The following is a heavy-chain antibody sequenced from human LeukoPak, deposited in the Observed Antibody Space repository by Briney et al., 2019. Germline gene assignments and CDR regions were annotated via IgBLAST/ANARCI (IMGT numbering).Heavy chain of an antibody. V-gene: IGHV4-59*01. D-gene: IGHD3-22*01. J-gene: IGHJ6*02. CDR2: IYYSGST. CDR3: ARFLSSGYSPYFYYGMDV. Sequence: SETLSLTCTVSVGSISSFYWSWIRQPPGKGLEWIGHIYYSGSTNYNPSLKSRVTISVDTSKNQFSLKLSFVTAADTAVYYCARFLSSGYSPYFYYGMDVWGRGTTVTVSS. CDR1: VGSISSFY.